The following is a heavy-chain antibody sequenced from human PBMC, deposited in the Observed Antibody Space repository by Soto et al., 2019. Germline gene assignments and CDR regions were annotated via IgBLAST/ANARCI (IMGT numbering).Heavy chain of an antibody. CDR3: AEEWADSSSWRKFDY. Sequence: NPSETLSLTCTVSGGSISSSSYYWGWIRQPPGKGLEWIGSIYYSGSTYYNPSLKSRVTISVDTSKNQFSLKLSSVTAADTAVYYCAEEWADSSSWRKFDYWGQGTLVTISS. J-gene: IGHJ4*02. V-gene: IGHV4-39*01. CDR1: GGSISSSSYY. D-gene: IGHD6-13*01. CDR2: IYYSGST.